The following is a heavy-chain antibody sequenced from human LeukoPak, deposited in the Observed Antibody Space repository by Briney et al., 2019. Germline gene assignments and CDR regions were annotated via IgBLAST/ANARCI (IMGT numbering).Heavy chain of an antibody. J-gene: IGHJ4*02. Sequence: SVKVSCKASGDTFSSYAISWVRQAPGQGLEWMGRIIPILGIANYAQKFQGRVTITADKSTSTAYMELSSLRSEDTAVYYCARDLAYCSGGSCSKPNPFDYWGQGTLVTVSS. D-gene: IGHD2-15*01. CDR2: IIPILGIA. CDR3: ARDLAYCSGGSCSKPNPFDY. V-gene: IGHV1-69*04. CDR1: GDTFSSYA.